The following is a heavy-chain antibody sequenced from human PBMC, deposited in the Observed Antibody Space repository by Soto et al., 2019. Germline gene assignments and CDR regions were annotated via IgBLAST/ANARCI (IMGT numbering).Heavy chain of an antibody. D-gene: IGHD6-6*01. J-gene: IGHJ4*02. CDR1: GGSISSSSYY. Sequence: SLTCTVSGGSISSSSYYWGWIRQPPGKGLEWIGSIYYSGSTYYNPSLKSRVTISVDTSKNQFSLKLSSVTAADTAVYYCARQVAAYRFDYWGQGTLVTVSS. CDR2: IYYSGST. V-gene: IGHV4-39*01. CDR3: ARQVAAYRFDY.